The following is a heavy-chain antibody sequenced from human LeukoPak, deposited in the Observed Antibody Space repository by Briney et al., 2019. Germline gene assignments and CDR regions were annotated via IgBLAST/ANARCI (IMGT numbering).Heavy chain of an antibody. CDR2: MNPNSGNT. CDR1: GYTFTSYD. D-gene: IGHD2-2*01. CDR3: ARGLRHCSSTSCEYYFYY. V-gene: IGHV1-8*01. J-gene: IGHJ4*02. Sequence: GASVKVSCKASGYTFTSYDINWVRQATGQGLEWMGWMNPNSGNTGYAQKFQGRVTMTRNTSISTAYMELSSLRSEDTAVYYCARGLRHCSSTSCEYYFYYWGQGTLVTVSS.